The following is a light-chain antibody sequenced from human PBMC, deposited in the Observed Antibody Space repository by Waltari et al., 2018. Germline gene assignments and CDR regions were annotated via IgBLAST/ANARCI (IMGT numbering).Light chain of an antibody. J-gene: IGLJ3*02. CDR2: QDT. V-gene: IGLV3-1*01. CDR3: HALGTGAWV. Sequence: SFELTQPPSVSMSPGQTASITCSGDILGNKYASWYQHKPGQSPLLVIYQDTKRPSGIAERFSGAKSGNAATRTISGTQAMDEADYYCHALGTGAWVFGGGTKLTVL. CDR1: ILGNKY.